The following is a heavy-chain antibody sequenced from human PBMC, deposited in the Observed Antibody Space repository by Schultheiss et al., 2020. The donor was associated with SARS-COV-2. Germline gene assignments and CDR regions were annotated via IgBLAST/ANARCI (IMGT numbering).Heavy chain of an antibody. D-gene: IGHD3-3*01. CDR3: ARARITIFGVVITLNNYYMDV. Sequence: GGSLRLSCAASGFTFSSYSMNWVRQAPGKGLEWVSYISSSSSTIYYADSVKGRFTISRDNAKNSLYLQMNSLRAEDTAVYYCARARITIFGVVITLNNYYMDVWGQGTTVTVSS. J-gene: IGHJ6*03. V-gene: IGHV3-48*04. CDR1: GFTFSSYS. CDR2: ISSSSSTI.